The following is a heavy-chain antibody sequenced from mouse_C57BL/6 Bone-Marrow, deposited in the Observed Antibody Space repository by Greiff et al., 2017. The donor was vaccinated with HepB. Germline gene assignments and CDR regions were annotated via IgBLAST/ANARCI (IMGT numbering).Heavy chain of an antibody. D-gene: IGHD2-3*01. Sequence: QVQLQQPGAELVRPGTSVKLSCKASGYTFTSYWMHWVKQRPGQGLEWIGVIDPSDSYTNYNQKFKGKATLTVDTSSSTAYMQLSSLTSEDSAVYYRASDGYPYYYAKDYWGQGSSVTVSS. V-gene: IGHV1-59*01. J-gene: IGHJ4*01. CDR3: ASDGYPYYYAKDY. CDR2: IDPSDSYT. CDR1: GYTFTSYW.